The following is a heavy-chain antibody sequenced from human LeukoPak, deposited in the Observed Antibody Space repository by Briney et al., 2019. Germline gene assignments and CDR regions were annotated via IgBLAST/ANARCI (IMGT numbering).Heavy chain of an antibody. V-gene: IGHV3-23*01. D-gene: IGHD3-22*01. J-gene: IGHJ4*02. CDR1: GFTVSSNT. CDR2: ITGSGGST. Sequence: GGSLRLSCAASGFTVSSNTMSWVRQAPGKGLEWVSAITGSGGSTYHADSVKGRFTISRDNSKNTLYLQMNRLRAEDTAVYYCAKANYYESSGYYENLDYWGQGTLVTVSS. CDR3: AKANYYESSGYYENLDY.